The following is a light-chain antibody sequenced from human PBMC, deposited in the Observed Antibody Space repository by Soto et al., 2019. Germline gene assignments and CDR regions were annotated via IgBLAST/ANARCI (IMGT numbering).Light chain of an antibody. CDR3: QQYTSYSWT. Sequence: IKRGQSASPVHSPVGDRVTIACRASQSINSWLAWYQQKPGKAPQILIYDASTLKSGVPSRFSASGSGTEFTLIISSLQPDDFATYYCQQYTSYSWTFGQG. CDR2: DAS. J-gene: IGKJ1*01. CDR1: QSINSW. V-gene: IGKV1-5*01.